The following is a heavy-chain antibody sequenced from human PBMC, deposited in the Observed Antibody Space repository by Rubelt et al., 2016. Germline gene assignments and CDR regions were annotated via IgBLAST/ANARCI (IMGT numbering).Heavy chain of an antibody. V-gene: IGHV6-1*01. Sequence: KPSQTLSLTCAISGDSVSSNSAAWNWIRQSPSRGLEWLGRTYYRSKWYNDYAVSVKSRITINPDTSKNQFSLQLNSVTPEDTAVYYCARGPTDSITGTRYGMDVWGQGTTVTVSS. D-gene: IGHD1-7*01. J-gene: IGHJ6*02. CDR2: TYYRSKWYN. CDR1: GDSVSSNSAA. CDR3: ARGPTDSITGTRYGMDV.